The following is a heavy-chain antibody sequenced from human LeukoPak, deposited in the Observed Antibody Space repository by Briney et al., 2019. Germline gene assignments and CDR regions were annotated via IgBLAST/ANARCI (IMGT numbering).Heavy chain of an antibody. CDR2: ISWNSGSI. D-gene: IGHD3-22*01. J-gene: IGHJ4*02. CDR3: AKDTTHYYDSSGYYDY. CDR1: GFTFSSYW. V-gene: IGHV3-9*01. Sequence: GGSLRLSCAASGFTFSSYWMSWVRQAPGKGLEWVSGISWNSGSIGYADSVKGRFTISRDNAKNSLYLQMNSLRAEDTALYYCAKDTTHYYDSSGYYDYWGQGTLVTVSS.